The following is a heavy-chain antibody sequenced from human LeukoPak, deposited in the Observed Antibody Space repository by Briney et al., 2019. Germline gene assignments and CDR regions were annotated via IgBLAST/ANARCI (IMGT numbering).Heavy chain of an antibody. J-gene: IGHJ5*02. V-gene: IGHV1-69*01. CDR1: GGTFSSYP. D-gene: IGHD2-8*02. Sequence: SVTVSCKASGGTFSSYPISWVRQAPGQGLEWMGGIIPIFGTANYAQKFQGRVTITADESTSTAYMELSSLRSEDTAVYYCARGSPALIVLGEGFDPWGQGTLVTASS. CDR3: ARGSPALIVLGEGFDP. CDR2: IIPIFGTA.